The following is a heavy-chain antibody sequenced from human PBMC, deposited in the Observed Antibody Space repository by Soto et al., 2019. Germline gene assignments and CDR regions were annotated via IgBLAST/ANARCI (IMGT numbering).Heavy chain of an antibody. V-gene: IGHV6-1*01. Sequence: SQTRSLTCGISVYSVSNISAAWNWIRQAPSRGLECLGRTYYRSNWFTGYARSVKSRATINQDTSRNQFSLQLNSVPPEDTAVYCCAREGSQGSWFSYWGPGTLVKVSS. CDR1: VYSVSNISAA. D-gene: IGHD6-13*01. CDR2: TYYRSNWFT. CDR3: AREGSQGSWFSY. J-gene: IGHJ1*01.